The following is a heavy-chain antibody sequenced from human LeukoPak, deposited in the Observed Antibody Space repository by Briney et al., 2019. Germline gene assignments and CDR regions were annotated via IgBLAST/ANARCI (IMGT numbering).Heavy chain of an antibody. Sequence: VRSLRLSCAASGFTFSSYAMHWVRQAPGKGLEWVAVISYDGSNKYYADSVKGRFTISRDNSKNTLYLQMNSLRAEDTAVYYCASPSKMATTSPFDYWGQGTLVTVCS. V-gene: IGHV3-30-3*01. CDR2: ISYDGSNK. CDR3: ASPSKMATTSPFDY. CDR1: GFTFSSYA. D-gene: IGHD5-24*01. J-gene: IGHJ4*02.